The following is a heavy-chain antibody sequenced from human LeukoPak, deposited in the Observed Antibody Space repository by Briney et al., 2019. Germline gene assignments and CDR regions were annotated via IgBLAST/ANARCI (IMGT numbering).Heavy chain of an antibody. D-gene: IGHD2-15*01. J-gene: IGHJ4*02. V-gene: IGHV3-48*01. CDR2: ISSSSSTI. CDR3: AGYCSGGSCNAAGY. CDR1: GFTFSSYS. Sequence: PGGSLRLSCAASGFTFSSYSMNWVRQAPGKGLEWVSYISSSSSTIYYADSVKGRFTISRDNAKNSLYLQMNSLRAEDTAVYYCAGYCSGGSCNAAGYWGQGTLVTVSS.